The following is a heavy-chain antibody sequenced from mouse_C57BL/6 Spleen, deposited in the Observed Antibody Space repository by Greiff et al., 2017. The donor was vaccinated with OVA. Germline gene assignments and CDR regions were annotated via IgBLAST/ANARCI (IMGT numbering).Heavy chain of an antibody. V-gene: IGHV5-4*01. D-gene: IGHD1-1*01. CDR1: GFTFSSYA. Sequence: DVPLVESGGGLVKPGGSLKLSCAASGFTFSSYAMSWVRQTPEKRLEWVATISDGGSYTYYPDNVKGRFTISRDNAQNNLYLQMSHLKSEDTAMYYCARGGRITTVVARGYWYFDVWGTGTTVTVSS. J-gene: IGHJ1*03. CDR3: ARGGRITTVVARGYWYFDV. CDR2: ISDGGSYT.